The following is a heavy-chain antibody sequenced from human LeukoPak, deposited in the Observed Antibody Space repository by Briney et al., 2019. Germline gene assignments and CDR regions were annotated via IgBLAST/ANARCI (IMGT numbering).Heavy chain of an antibody. CDR1: GLTFSSYT. Sequence: GGSLRLSCAASGLTFSSYTMNWVRRAPGKGLEWVSSLSGTGRYIYYADLMKGRFTISRDNAKNSLYLQMNSLRAEDTAVYYCARSLRDAFDIWGQGTMVTVSS. CDR3: ARSLRDAFDI. V-gene: IGHV3-21*06. CDR2: LSGTGRYI. J-gene: IGHJ3*02.